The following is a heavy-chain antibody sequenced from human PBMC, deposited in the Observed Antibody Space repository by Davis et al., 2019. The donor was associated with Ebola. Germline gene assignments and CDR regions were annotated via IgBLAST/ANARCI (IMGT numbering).Heavy chain of an antibody. CDR1: GYTFTSYD. D-gene: IGHD1-26*01. V-gene: IGHV1-8*01. J-gene: IGHJ4*02. Sequence: AASVKVSCKASGYTFTSYDINWVRQATGQGLEWMGWMNPNSGNTGCAQKFQGRVTMTRNTSISTAYMELSSLRSEDTAVYYCARDIEWELYYFDYWGQGTLVTVSS. CDR3: ARDIEWELYYFDY. CDR2: MNPNSGNT.